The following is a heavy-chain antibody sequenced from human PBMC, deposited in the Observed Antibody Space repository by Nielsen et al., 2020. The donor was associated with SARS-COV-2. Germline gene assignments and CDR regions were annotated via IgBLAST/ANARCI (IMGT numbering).Heavy chain of an antibody. J-gene: IGHJ3*02. V-gene: IGHV3-48*01. CDR2: ISTSSTTI. CDR1: GFNFGTYS. CDR3: AGELLLEFDI. Sequence: GESLKISCAASGFNFGTYSLNWVRQAPGKGLEWLSYISTSSTTIYYADSVKGRFTISRDNAKNSLYLQMNSLRAEDTAVYYCAGELLLEFDIWGQGTMVTVSS. D-gene: IGHD2-15*01.